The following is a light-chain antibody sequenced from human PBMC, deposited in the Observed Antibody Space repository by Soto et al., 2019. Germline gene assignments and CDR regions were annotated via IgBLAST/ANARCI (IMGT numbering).Light chain of an antibody. CDR1: NSDVGGYNY. CDR3: AAWDDSLSGYV. V-gene: IGLV2-14*01. J-gene: IGLJ1*01. Sequence: QSVLTQPASVSGSPGQSITISCTGTNSDVGGYNYVSWYQQHPGKAPKLIIYEVSNRPSGVSNRFSGSKSGTSASLAISGLRSEDEADYYCAAWDDSLSGYVFGTGTKLTVL. CDR2: EVS.